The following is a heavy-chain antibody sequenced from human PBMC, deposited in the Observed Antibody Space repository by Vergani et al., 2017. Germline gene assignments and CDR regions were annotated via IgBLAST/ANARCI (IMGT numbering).Heavy chain of an antibody. V-gene: IGHV3-23*01. Sequence: EVQLLESGGGLVQPGGSLRLSCAASGFTFSSYAMRWVRQAPGKGLEWVSAISGSGGSTYYADSVKGRFTISRDNSKNTLYLQMNGLRVEDTAVYYCAKGDDILTGYYPYWGQGTLVTVSS. J-gene: IGHJ4*02. CDR2: ISGSGGST. D-gene: IGHD3-9*01. CDR1: GFTFSSYA. CDR3: AKGDDILTGYYPY.